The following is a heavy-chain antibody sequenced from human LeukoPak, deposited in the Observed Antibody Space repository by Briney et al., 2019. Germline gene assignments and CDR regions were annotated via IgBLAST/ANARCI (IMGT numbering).Heavy chain of an antibody. Sequence: GGSLRLSCAASGFTFSSYAMSWVRQAPGKGLEWVSALTASGGSTYYADSVKGRFTISRDNSKNMLYLQVNSLRAEDTAVYYCAKEIWGVPLTLDYWGQGILVTVPS. CDR1: GFTFSSYA. D-gene: IGHD3-10*01. CDR3: AKEIWGVPLTLDY. J-gene: IGHJ4*02. V-gene: IGHV3-23*01. CDR2: LTASGGST.